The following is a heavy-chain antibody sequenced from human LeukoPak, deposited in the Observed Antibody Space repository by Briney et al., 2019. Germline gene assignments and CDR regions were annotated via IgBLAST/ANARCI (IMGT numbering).Heavy chain of an antibody. V-gene: IGHV4-39*07. D-gene: IGHD3-16*01. CDR2: IYYSGST. Sequence: GSLRLSCAASGFTFSSYGMHWIRQPPGKGLEWIGSIYYSGSTYYNPSLKSRVTISVDTSKNQFSLKLSSVTAADTAVYYCARYFGGDFDYWGQGTLVTVSS. CDR1: GFTFSSYG. J-gene: IGHJ4*02. CDR3: ARYFGGDFDY.